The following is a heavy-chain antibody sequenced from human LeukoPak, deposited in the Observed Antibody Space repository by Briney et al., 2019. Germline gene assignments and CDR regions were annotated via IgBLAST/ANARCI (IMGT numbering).Heavy chain of an antibody. CDR3: ARDLRLSDYYYYYYMDV. Sequence: PGGSLRLSCAASGFTFSSYWMHWVRQAPGKGLVWVSRINSDGSSTSYADSVKGRFTISRDNARNTLYLQMSSLRAEDTAVYYCARDLRLSDYYYYYYMDVWGKGTTVTVSS. J-gene: IGHJ6*03. V-gene: IGHV3-74*01. CDR1: GFTFSSYW. CDR2: INSDGSST.